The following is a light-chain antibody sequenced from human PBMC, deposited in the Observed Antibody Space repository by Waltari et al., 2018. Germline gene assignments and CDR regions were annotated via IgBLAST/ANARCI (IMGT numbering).Light chain of an antibody. CDR2: GAS. CDR1: QSVSSSY. CDR3: QQYGSSPPHT. Sequence: EIVLTQSPGTLSLSPGERATLSCRASQSVSSSYLAWYQQKPGQAPRLLIYGASSRATGIPDRFSGSGSGTDFTLTISRLEPEDFAVYYCQQYGSSPPHTFGGGTKVGIK. V-gene: IGKV3-20*01. J-gene: IGKJ4*01.